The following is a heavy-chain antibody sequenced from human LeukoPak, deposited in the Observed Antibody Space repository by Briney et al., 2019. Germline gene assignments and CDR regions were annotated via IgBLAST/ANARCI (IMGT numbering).Heavy chain of an antibody. J-gene: IGHJ6*03. Sequence: PGGSLRLSCAASGFTVSSNYMSWVRQAPGKGLEWVSVIYSGGSTYYADSVKGRFTISRDNSKNTLYLQMNSLRAEDTAVYYCARVVEGDEYSSGWLSYYYYYYMDVWGKGTTVTISS. D-gene: IGHD6-19*01. CDR3: ARVVEGDEYSSGWLSYYYYYYMDV. CDR1: GFTVSSNY. V-gene: IGHV3-66*01. CDR2: IYSGGST.